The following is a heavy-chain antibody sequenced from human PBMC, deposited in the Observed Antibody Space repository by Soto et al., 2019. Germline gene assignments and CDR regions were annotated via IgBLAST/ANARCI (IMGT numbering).Heavy chain of an antibody. CDR3: ARDRVVKVLAVAGETYGMDV. CDR1: GGSISSSSYY. D-gene: IGHD6-19*01. CDR2: IYYSGST. V-gene: IGHV4-39*02. Sequence: SETLSLTCTVSGGSISSSSYYWGWIRQPPGKGLEWIGSIYYSGSTYYNPSLKSRVTISVDTSKNQFSLKLSSVTAADTAVYYCARDRVVKVLAVAGETYGMDVWGQGTTVTVSS. J-gene: IGHJ6*02.